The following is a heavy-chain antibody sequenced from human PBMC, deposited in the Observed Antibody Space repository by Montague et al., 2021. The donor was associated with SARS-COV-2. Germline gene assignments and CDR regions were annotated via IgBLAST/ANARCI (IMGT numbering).Heavy chain of an antibody. D-gene: IGHD6-13*01. V-gene: IGHV3-13*01. CDR3: ARVRSSSWYED. CDR1: GFTFSNYD. J-gene: IGHJ4*02. CDR2: IDSAGDT. Sequence: SLRLSCAASGFTFSNYDMHWVRQATGKGLEWVSAIDSAGDTYYPGPVKGRFTISRENAKNSLYLQMNSLRAGDTAVYYCARVRSSSWYEDWGQGTLVTVSS.